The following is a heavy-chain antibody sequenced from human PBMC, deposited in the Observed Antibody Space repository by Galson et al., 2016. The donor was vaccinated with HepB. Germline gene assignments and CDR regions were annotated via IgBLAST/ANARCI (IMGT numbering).Heavy chain of an antibody. J-gene: IGHJ6*02. CDR2: ISYDTAKI. Sequence: SLRLSCAASGFTFNNFGMHWVRQTPGKGLGWVAVISYDTAKIYYSDSVKGRFAISRDNARNTLYLQMNSLRAEDTAVYDCAKGSPDISGYYYAYYGFDVWGQGTTVTV. D-gene: IGHD6-19*01. CDR1: GFTFNNFG. V-gene: IGHV3-30*18. CDR3: AKGSPDISGYYYAYYGFDV.